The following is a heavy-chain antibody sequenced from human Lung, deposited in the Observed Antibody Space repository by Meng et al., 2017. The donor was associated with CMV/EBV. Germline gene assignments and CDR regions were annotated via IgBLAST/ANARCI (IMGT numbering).Heavy chain of an antibody. V-gene: IGHV3-7*01. Sequence: GGSLRLXCAASGFAFSNYWMTWIRQAPGKGLEWVGNINQHGSENQYADSVRGRFTISRDNARNSGYLQMNTLRAEDTAVYYCATTYYYDDTDYPSGQGTLVTVSS. CDR2: INQHGSEN. CDR1: GFAFSNYW. D-gene: IGHD3-22*01. CDR3: ATTYYYDDTDYP. J-gene: IGHJ5*02.